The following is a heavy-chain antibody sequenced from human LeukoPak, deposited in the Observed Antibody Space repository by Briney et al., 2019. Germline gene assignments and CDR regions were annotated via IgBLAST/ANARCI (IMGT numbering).Heavy chain of an antibody. CDR1: GFTFSSYG. CDR3: AKSMFGELLSYFDY. V-gene: IGHV3-23*01. J-gene: IGHJ4*02. Sequence: PGGSLRLSCEASGFTFSSYGMSWVRQAPGKGLEWVSAISGSGGSTYYADSVKGRFTISRDNSKNTLYLQMNSLRAEDTAVYYCAKSMFGELLSYFDYWGQGTLVTVSS. CDR2: ISGSGGST. D-gene: IGHD3-10*02.